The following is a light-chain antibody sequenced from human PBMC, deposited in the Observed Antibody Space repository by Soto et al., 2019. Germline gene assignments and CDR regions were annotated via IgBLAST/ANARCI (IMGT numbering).Light chain of an antibody. Sequence: QSVLTQPPSVSGAPGQRVTISCTGSSSNIGAGYDVHWYQQLLGTAPKLLIYGNSNRPSGVPDRFSGSKSGTSASLAITGLQAEDEADYYCSSYTSISTLYVFGTGTKVTVL. CDR3: SSYTSISTLYV. V-gene: IGLV1-40*01. CDR1: SSNIGAGYD. J-gene: IGLJ1*01. CDR2: GNS.